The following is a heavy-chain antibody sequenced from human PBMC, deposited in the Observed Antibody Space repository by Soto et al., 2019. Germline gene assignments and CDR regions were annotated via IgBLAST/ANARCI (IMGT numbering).Heavy chain of an antibody. Sequence: EVYLAQSGAEVKKPGESLKISCKGSGYNFNRYWIGWVRQMPGKGLEWMGVIYPGDSDTRYSPSLQGQVTISADKSSSAAYLQWSSLQASDTATYYCARSPVNGTYEAFDIWGQGTMVTVSS. CDR1: GYNFNRYW. D-gene: IGHD2-8*01. CDR3: ARSPVNGTYEAFDI. CDR2: IYPGDSDT. J-gene: IGHJ3*02. V-gene: IGHV5-51*03.